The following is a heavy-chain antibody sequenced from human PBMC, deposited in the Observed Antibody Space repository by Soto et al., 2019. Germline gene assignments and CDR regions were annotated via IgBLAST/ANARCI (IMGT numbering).Heavy chain of an antibody. CDR1: GFTFSSYA. CDR2: ISGSGGST. Sequence: EVQLLESGGGLVQPGGSLRLSCAASGFTFSSYAMSWVRQAPGKGLEWVSAISGSGGSTYYADSVKGRFTISRDNSKNTLYLQMNSLRAEDTAVYYYAKEQQWLGIYYYYGMDVWGQGTTVTVSS. V-gene: IGHV3-23*01. J-gene: IGHJ6*02. CDR3: AKEQQWLGIYYYYGMDV. D-gene: IGHD6-19*01.